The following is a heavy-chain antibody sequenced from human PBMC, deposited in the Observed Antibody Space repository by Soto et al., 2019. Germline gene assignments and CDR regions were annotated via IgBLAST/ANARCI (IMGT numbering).Heavy chain of an antibody. CDR2: VSSTGST. CDR1: GASITQYY. Sequence: SETLSLTCTVSGASITQYYWNWIRQSPGKGLEWIVSVSSTGSTVYNPSLTSRVTVSLDTSKNQFSLTLNSVTAADTAVYHCASGYYSRGYYYYYGMDVWGQGTTVT. V-gene: IGHV4-59*01. J-gene: IGHJ6*02. CDR3: ASGYYSRGYYYYYGMDV. D-gene: IGHD3-22*01.